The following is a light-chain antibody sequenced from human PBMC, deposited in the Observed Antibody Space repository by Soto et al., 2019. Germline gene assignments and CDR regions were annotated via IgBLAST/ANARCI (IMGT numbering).Light chain of an antibody. V-gene: IGKV3-11*01. Sequence: LTQSPASLSASVGDRVTITCRASQGIRSYLAWYQQKPGQPPRLLIYVASNRATGIPARFSGSGSGTDFTLTISSLEPEDFAVYYCQQRSTWPPGTFXQGTKLDI. CDR1: QGIRSY. J-gene: IGKJ1*01. CDR3: QQRSTWPPGT. CDR2: VAS.